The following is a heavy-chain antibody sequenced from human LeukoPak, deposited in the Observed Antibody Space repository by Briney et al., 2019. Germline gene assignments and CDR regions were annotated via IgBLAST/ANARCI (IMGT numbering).Heavy chain of an antibody. D-gene: IGHD6-19*01. V-gene: IGHV3-23*01. CDR3: AKSSGWYGFDY. Sequence: GGSLRLSCAASGFTFSSYGMHWVRQAPGKGLEWVSAISGSGGSTYYADSVKGRFTISRDNSKNTLYLQMNSLRAEDTAVYYCAKSSGWYGFDYWGQGTLVTVSS. CDR1: GFTFSSYG. J-gene: IGHJ4*02. CDR2: ISGSGGST.